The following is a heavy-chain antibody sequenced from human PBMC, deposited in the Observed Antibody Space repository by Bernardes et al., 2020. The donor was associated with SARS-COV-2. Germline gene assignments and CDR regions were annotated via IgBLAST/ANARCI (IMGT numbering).Heavy chain of an antibody. CDR1: GFTFSSYS. D-gene: IGHD3-10*01. CDR3: ARDNRVPLWFGENYYYYYGMDV. Sequence: GGSLRLSCAASGFTFSSYSMNWVRQAPGKGLEWVSSISSSSSYIYYADSVKGRFTISRDNAKNSLYLQMNSLRAEDTAVYYCARDNRVPLWFGENYYYYYGMDVWGQGTTVTVSS. CDR2: ISSSSSYI. V-gene: IGHV3-21*01. J-gene: IGHJ6*02.